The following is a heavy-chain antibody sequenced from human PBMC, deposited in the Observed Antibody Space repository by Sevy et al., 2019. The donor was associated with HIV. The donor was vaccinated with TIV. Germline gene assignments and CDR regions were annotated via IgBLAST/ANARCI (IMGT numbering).Heavy chain of an antibody. J-gene: IGHJ4*02. CDR1: VGSITSLY. V-gene: IGHV4-59*08. CDR2: IYYNGHI. CDR3: AGENAWGRGYS. D-gene: IGHD1-26*01. Sequence: SETLSLTCTVSVGSITSLYWNWIRQPPGKGLEWIANIYYNGHINYNPSLKSRVTLSLDTSKNQFSLMLSSVTAADTAMYYCAGENAWGRGYSWGQGTLVTVSS.